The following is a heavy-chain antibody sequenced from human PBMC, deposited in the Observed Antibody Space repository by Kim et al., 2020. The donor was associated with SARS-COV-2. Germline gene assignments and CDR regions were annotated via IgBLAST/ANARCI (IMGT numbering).Heavy chain of an antibody. CDR2: INHSGST. V-gene: IGHV4-34*01. J-gene: IGHJ4*01. CDR3: ARGPPSGSGSYSSPFDY. Sequence: SETLSLTCAVYGGSFSGYYWSWIRQPPGKGLEWIGEINHSGSTNYNPSLKSRVTISVDTSKNQFSLKLSSVTAADTAVYYCARGPPSGSGSYSSPFDYW. CDR1: GGSFSGYY. D-gene: IGHD3-10*01.